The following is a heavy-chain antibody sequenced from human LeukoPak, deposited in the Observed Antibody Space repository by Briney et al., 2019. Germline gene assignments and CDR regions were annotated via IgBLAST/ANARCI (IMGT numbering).Heavy chain of an antibody. Sequence: GGSLRLSCAASGFTVSSNYMSWVRQAPGKGLEWVSVIYSGGSTYYADSVKGRFTISRDNSKNTLYLQMNSLRAEDTAVYYCARTVGATTRSAFDIWGQGTMVTVSS. D-gene: IGHD1-26*01. CDR3: ARTVGATTRSAFDI. CDR1: GFTVSSNY. J-gene: IGHJ3*02. V-gene: IGHV3-66*01. CDR2: IYSGGST.